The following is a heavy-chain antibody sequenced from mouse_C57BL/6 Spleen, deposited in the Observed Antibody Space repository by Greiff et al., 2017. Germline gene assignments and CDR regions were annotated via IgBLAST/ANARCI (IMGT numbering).Heavy chain of an antibody. V-gene: IGHV1-53*01. CDR1: GYTFTSYW. Sequence: QVQLQQPGTELVKPGASVKLSCKASGYTFTSYWMHWVKQRPGQGLEWIGNINPSNGGTNYNEKFKSKATLTVDKSSSTAYMQLSSRTSEDSAVYYYARCHDYARDFDYWGQGTTLTVSS. CDR3: ARCHDYARDFDY. CDR2: INPSNGGT. D-gene: IGHD2-4*01. J-gene: IGHJ2*01.